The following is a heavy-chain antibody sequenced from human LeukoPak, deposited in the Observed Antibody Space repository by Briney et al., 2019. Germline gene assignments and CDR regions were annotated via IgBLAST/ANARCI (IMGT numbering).Heavy chain of an antibody. V-gene: IGHV3-23*01. J-gene: IGHJ6*02. CDR2: ISGSGGST. CDR3: AKADFWSGPTSLNYGMDV. D-gene: IGHD3-3*01. CDR1: GFTFSSYA. Sequence: GGSLRLSCAASGFTFSSYAMSWVRQAPGKGLEWVSAISGSGGSTYCADSVKGRFTISRDNSKNTLYLQMNSLRAEDTAVYYCAKADFWSGPTSLNYGMDVWGQGTTVTVSS.